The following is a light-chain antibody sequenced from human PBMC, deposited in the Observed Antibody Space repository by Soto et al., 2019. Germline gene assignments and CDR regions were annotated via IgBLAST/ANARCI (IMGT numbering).Light chain of an antibody. V-gene: IGKV3-20*01. Sequence: ETVLTQSPGSVSLSPGERATLSYRTSQSVRSNFLAWYQQKPGQAPRILIYGVFNRAAGIPDRFSGSGAGTDVTLTISGLEPEDSALYYCQHYDGSPRTFGQGTKVEIK. CDR2: GVF. CDR1: QSVRSNF. J-gene: IGKJ2*01. CDR3: QHYDGSPRT.